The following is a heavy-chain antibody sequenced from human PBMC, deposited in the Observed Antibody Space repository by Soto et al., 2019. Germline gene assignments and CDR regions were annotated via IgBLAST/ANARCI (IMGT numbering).Heavy chain of an antibody. J-gene: IGHJ6*02. D-gene: IGHD2-2*01. CDR3: ARGVVVPAPSGMDV. CDR2: INHSGST. V-gene: IGHV4-34*01. CDR1: GGSVSGYY. Sequence: QVQLQQWGAGLLKPSETLSLTCAVYGGSVSGYYWSWIRQPPGKGLEWIGEINHSGSTNCSPCIKSRVTISVETSKNQFSLKLSSVTAADTDVYYCARGVVVPAPSGMDVWGQGTTVTVSS.